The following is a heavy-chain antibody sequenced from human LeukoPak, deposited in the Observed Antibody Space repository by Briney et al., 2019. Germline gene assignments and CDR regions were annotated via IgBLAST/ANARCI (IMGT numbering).Heavy chain of an antibody. CDR3: ARLLSSSWLSFDY. D-gene: IGHD6-13*01. V-gene: IGHV1-2*02. CDR1: GYTFTGYY. J-gene: IGHJ4*02. CDR2: INPNSGGT. Sequence: ASVKVSCKASGYTFTGYYMHWVRQAPGQGLEWMGWINPNSGGTNYAQKFQGRVTMTRDTSISIAYMELSRLRSDDTAVYYCARLLSSSWLSFDYWGQGTLVTVSS.